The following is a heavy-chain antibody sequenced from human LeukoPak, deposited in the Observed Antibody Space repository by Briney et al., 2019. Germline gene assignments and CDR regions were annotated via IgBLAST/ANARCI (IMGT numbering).Heavy chain of an antibody. D-gene: IGHD6-13*01. CDR3: TKILPQQVVLVYFDY. V-gene: IGHV3-23*01. Sequence: PGGSLRLSCAASGYTLSIYAMCWGPGALRKGLEWVSAIIGGGGSTYYTDSLWGRVAISRDNSQNTLYMQMDNLRGEDTGVFFFTKILPQQVVLVYFDYGGEGTLVTVSS. CDR1: GYTLSIYA. J-gene: IGHJ4*02. CDR2: IIGGGGST.